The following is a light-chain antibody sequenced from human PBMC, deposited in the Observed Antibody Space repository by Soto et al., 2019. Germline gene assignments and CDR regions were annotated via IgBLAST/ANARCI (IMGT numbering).Light chain of an antibody. Sequence: IHMTHSPSTLSASVLYRVTITFLASQSISVWLAWYQQKPGKAPNLLIHKASRLQSGVPSRFSGSGSRTDFTLTISSLQPEDFATYYCQQSSTAPFTFGPGTRLEIK. CDR2: KAS. CDR1: QSISVW. CDR3: QQSSTAPFT. V-gene: IGKV1-5*03. J-gene: IGKJ5*01.